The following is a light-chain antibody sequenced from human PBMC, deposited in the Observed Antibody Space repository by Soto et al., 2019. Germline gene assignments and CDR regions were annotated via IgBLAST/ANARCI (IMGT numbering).Light chain of an antibody. CDR2: EVN. Sequence: QSVLTQPASVSGSPGQSITISCSETSSGIGTYNYVSWYQHHPGKVPKLIIYEVNNRPSGVYTRFSGSKSGKTASLTISGLQAEDEADYYCCSFTTTSTWLFGGGTKVTVL. V-gene: IGLV2-14*01. CDR1: SSGIGTYNY. J-gene: IGLJ3*02. CDR3: CSFTTTSTWL.